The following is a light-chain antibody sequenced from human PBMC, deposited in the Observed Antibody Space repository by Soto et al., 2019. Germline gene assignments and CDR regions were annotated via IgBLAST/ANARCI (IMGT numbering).Light chain of an antibody. V-gene: IGKV1-5*01. CDR2: EAS. CDR3: QEYSRD. CDR1: RNITFW. J-gene: IGKJ4*01. Sequence: DIQMTQSPSTLSASVGDRVTITCRASRNITFWLAWYQQKPGKAPKVLIYEASNLESGVPSRFSGSGSGTEFTLTISSLQPDNFATYYCQEYSRDLGGGTRVEIK.